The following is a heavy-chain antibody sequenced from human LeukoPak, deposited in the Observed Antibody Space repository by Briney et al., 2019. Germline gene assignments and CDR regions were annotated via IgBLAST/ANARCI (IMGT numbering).Heavy chain of an antibody. CDR2: IYTSGST. V-gene: IGHV4-4*07. Sequence: SETLSLTCTVSGGSISSYYWSWIRQPAGKGLEGIGRIYTSGSTNSNPSLKSRVTMSVDTSKNQFSLKLSSVTAADTAVYYCVIALGEVAGTPPYYYYYYMDVWAKGPRSPSP. CDR3: VIALGEVAGTPPYYYYYYMDV. D-gene: IGHD6-19*01. J-gene: IGHJ6*03. CDR1: GGSISSYY.